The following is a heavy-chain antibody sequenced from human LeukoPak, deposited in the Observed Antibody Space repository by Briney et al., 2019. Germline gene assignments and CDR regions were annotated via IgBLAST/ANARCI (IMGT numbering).Heavy chain of an antibody. CDR3: ARHVRKRGIAVAGTPGWFDP. CDR1: GGSISSSNW. V-gene: IGHV4-4*02. Sequence: PSGTLSLTCAVSGGSISSSNWWSWVRQPPGKGLEWIGEIYHSGSTNYNPSLKSRVTISVDKSKNQFSLKLSSVTAADTAVYYCARHVRKRGIAVAGTPGWFDPWGQGTLVTVSS. J-gene: IGHJ5*02. D-gene: IGHD6-19*01. CDR2: IYHSGST.